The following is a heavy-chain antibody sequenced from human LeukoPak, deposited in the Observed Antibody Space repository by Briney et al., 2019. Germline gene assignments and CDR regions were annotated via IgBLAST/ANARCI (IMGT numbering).Heavy chain of an antibody. V-gene: IGHV4-34*01. CDR1: GGSFSGYY. J-gene: IGHJ4*02. CDR3: ARGRRPSGSVYYYGSGSYQSYFDY. Sequence: SETLSLTCAVYGGSFSGYYWSWIRQPPGKGLEWIGEIKHSGSTNYNPSLKSRVTISVDTSKNQFSLKLSSVTAADTAVYYCARGRRPSGSVYYYGSGSYQSYFDYWGQGTLVTVSS. D-gene: IGHD3-10*01. CDR2: IKHSGST.